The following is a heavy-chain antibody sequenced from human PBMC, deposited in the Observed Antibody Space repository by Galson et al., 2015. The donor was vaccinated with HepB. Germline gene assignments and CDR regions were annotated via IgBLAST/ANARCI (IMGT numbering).Heavy chain of an antibody. Sequence: SLRLSCAASGFTVSSNYMSWVRQAPGKGLEWVSVIYSGGSTYYADSVKGRFTISRDNSKNTLYLQMNSLRAEDTAVYYCARDGRWDYYDSSGYGNWYFDLWGRGTLVTVSS. J-gene: IGHJ2*01. CDR1: GFTVSSNY. V-gene: IGHV3-66*02. CDR3: ARDGRWDYYDSSGYGNWYFDL. D-gene: IGHD3-22*01. CDR2: IYSGGST.